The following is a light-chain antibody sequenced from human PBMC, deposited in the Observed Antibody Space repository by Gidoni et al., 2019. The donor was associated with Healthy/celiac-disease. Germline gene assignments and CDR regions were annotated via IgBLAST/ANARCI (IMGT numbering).Light chain of an antibody. Sequence: EMVLHKSPATLSLSPGESATLSCRASQSVSSYLAWYQQKPGQAPRLLIYGASNRATGIPARFSGSGSGTDFTLTISSLEPEDFAVYYCQQRSNWPRTFGGGTKVEIK. CDR1: QSVSSY. CDR2: GAS. V-gene: IGKV3-11*01. CDR3: QQRSNWPRT. J-gene: IGKJ4*01.